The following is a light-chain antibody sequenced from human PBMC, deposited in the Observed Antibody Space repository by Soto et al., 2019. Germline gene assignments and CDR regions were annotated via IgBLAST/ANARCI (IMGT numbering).Light chain of an antibody. Sequence: EIVVTQSPATLSVSPGERATLSCRASQSIGNHLAWYQQKPGQAPRLLIYGASTRATTIPARFSGSESGTDFTLTISSLQSGDFAVYYCQQYRAWPLSFGGGTKVEFK. J-gene: IGKJ4*01. CDR3: QQYRAWPLS. CDR2: GAS. V-gene: IGKV3D-15*01. CDR1: QSIGNH.